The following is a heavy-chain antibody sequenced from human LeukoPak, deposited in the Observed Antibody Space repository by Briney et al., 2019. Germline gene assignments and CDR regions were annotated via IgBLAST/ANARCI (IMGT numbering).Heavy chain of an antibody. CDR1: GFTVSSNY. J-gene: IGHJ4*02. CDR3: ARLTVTTIFRSVIRLFDY. Sequence: PGGSLRLSCAASGFTVSSNYMSWVRQAPGKGLEWVANTKQDGSEKYYVDSVKGRFTISRDNAKNSLYLQMNSLRAEDTAVYYCARLTVTTIFRSVIRLFDYWGQGTLVTVSS. D-gene: IGHD4-17*01. V-gene: IGHV3-7*01. CDR2: TKQDGSEK.